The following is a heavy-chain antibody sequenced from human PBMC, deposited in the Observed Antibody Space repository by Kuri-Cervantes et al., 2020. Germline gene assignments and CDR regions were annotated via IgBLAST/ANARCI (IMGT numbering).Heavy chain of an antibody. CDR3: ARGGTYDSIWGSYRNDGFDI. V-gene: IGHV1-18*01. CDR2: ISAYNGNT. D-gene: IGHD3-16*02. J-gene: IGHJ3*02. CDR1: GYTFTFSGYG. Sequence: ASVKVSCKASGYTFTFSGYGISWVRQAPGQGLEWMGWISAYNGNTNYAQNLQGRVTMTTDTSTSTAYMELRSLRSDDTAVYYCARGGTYDSIWGSYRNDGFDIWGQGTMVTVSS.